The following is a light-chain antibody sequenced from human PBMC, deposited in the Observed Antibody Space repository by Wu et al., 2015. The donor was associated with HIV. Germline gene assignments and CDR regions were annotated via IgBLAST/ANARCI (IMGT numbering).Light chain of an antibody. V-gene: IGKV1-12*01. CDR3: QQGNSFPFT. CDR2: GAS. Sequence: GDRVTITCRASQDISDHLAWYQQKPGKAPNLLIYGASTLQSGVPSRFSGSGSGTDFTLTINSLQPEDFATYSCQQGNSFPFTFGGGTKVEIK. J-gene: IGKJ4*01. CDR1: QDISDH.